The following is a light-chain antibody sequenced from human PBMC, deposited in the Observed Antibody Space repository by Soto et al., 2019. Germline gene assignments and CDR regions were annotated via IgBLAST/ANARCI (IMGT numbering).Light chain of an antibody. CDR1: SSEVGSYNL. CDR3: CSYAGSSTLV. V-gene: IGLV2-23*01. CDR2: EGS. Sequence: QSVLTQPASVSGSPGQSITISCTGTSSEVGSYNLVSWYQQHPGKAPKLMIYEGSKRPSGVSNRFSGSKSGNMASLTISGLQAEDEADYYCCSYAGSSTLVFGGGTKVTV. J-gene: IGLJ2*01.